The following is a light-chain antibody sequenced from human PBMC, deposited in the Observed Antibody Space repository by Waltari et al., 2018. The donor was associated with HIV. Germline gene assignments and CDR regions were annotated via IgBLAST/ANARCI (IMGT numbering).Light chain of an antibody. V-gene: IGLV1-47*01. CDR1: SSNVGSKP. CDR2: RDY. CDR3: VAWDDSLSGYV. Sequence: QSVLTQPPSASGTLGQRVTISCPGSSSNVGSKPVYWFQQVPGTAPKLLIYRDYQRRSGFPDRFSGSKSGASASLTISGLRSEDEADYYCVAWDDSLSGYVFGTGTKVSVL. J-gene: IGLJ1*01.